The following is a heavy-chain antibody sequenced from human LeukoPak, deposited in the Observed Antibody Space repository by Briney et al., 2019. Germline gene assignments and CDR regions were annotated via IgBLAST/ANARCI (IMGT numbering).Heavy chain of an antibody. CDR2: ISYDGSNK. CDR3: ARDLGLDF. CDR1: GFTFSSYA. V-gene: IGHV3-30-3*01. Sequence: AGGSLRLSCAASGFTFSSYAMHWVRQAPGKGLEWVAVISYDGSNKYYADSMKGRFTISRDNSKNTLYLQMNSLRAEDTAVYYCARDLGLDFWGQGTLVTVSS. J-gene: IGHJ4*02.